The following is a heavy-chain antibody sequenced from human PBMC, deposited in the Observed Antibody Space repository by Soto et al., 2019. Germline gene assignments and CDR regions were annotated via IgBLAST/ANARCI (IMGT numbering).Heavy chain of an antibody. CDR2: IYYSGST. V-gene: IGHV4-59*01. D-gene: IGHD5-12*01. J-gene: IGHJ5*02. CDR1: GGSISSYY. CDR3: ARERWLQPNWFDP. Sequence: SETLSLTCTVSGGSISSYYWSWIRQPPGKGLEWIGYIYYSGSTNYNPSLKSRVTISVDTSKNQFSLKLSSVTAADTAVYYCARERWLQPNWFDPWGQGTLVTVSS.